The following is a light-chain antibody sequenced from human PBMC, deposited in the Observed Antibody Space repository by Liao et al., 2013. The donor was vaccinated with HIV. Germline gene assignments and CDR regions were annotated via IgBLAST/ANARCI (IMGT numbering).Light chain of an antibody. CDR1: SIGSKS. J-gene: IGLJ2*01. V-gene: IGLV3-21*04. CDR2: HDT. CDR3: QLWGGTSAQVL. Sequence: SYVLTQPSSLSVAPGKTARMTCGGNSIGSKSVHWYQQKPGQAPVLVISHDTDRPSGIPARFSGSNSATMATLTISRVEPGDEAVYYCQLWGGTSAQVLFGGGTQLTVL.